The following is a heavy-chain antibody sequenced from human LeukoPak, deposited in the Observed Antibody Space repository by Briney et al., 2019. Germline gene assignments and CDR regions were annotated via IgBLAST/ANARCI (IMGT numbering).Heavy chain of an antibody. CDR1: GGSFSAYY. Sequence: SETLSLTCAVYGGSFSAYYWSWIRQPPGKGLEWIGEVNHSGSTNYNPFLKSRVSISVDTSKNQFSLKLNSVTAADTAVYFCARVGKRSVPGTSGGCFHYWGQGTLVTVSS. V-gene: IGHV4-34*01. CDR2: VNHSGST. D-gene: IGHD6-19*01. J-gene: IGHJ4*02. CDR3: ARVGKRSVPGTSGGCFHY.